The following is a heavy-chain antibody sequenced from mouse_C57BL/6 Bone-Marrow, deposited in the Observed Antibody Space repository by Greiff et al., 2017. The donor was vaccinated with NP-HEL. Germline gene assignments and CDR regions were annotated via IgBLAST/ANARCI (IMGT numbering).Heavy chain of an antibody. J-gene: IGHJ4*01. D-gene: IGHD2-12*01. CDR2: INYDGSST. CDR3: ARVSRYYREPYAMDY. V-gene: IGHV5-16*01. Sequence: EVKLVESEGGLVQPGSSMKLSCTASGFTFSDYYMAWVRQVPEKGLEWVANINYDGSSTYYLDSLKSRFIISRDNAKNILYLQMSSLKSEDTATYYCARVSRYYREPYAMDYWGQGTSVTVSS. CDR1: GFTFSDYY.